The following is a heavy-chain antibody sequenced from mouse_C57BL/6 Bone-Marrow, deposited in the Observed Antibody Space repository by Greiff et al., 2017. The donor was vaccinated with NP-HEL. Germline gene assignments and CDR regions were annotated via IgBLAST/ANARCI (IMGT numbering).Heavy chain of an antibody. Sequence: VQLQQSGPELVKPGASVKISCKASGYAFSSSWMNWVKQRPGKGLEWIGRIYPGDGDTNYNGKFKGKATLTADKSSSTAYMQLSSLTSEDSAVYFCASPYSNYYPWYFDVWGTGTTVTVSS. CDR1: GYAFSSSW. D-gene: IGHD2-5*01. V-gene: IGHV1-82*01. J-gene: IGHJ1*03. CDR2: IYPGDGDT. CDR3: ASPYSNYYPWYFDV.